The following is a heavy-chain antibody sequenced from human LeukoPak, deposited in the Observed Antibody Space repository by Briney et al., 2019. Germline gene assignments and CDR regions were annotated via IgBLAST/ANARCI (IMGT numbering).Heavy chain of an antibody. CDR1: RFTFCRNA. Sequence: RGSLRLSCAASRFTFCRNAMSWVRQDPGEGLEWVASISYDGSNKYNADSVKGRFTISRDNSKNTLSLQKNSLRAEDTAVYYCARSSDEYSASWFYLDYWGQGTLVIVSS. J-gene: IGHJ4*02. CDR3: ARSSDEYSASWFYLDY. CDR2: ISYDGSNK. V-gene: IGHV3-30*04. D-gene: IGHD6-6*01.